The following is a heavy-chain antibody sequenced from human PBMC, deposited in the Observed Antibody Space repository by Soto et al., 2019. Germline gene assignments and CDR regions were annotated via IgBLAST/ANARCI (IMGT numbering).Heavy chain of an antibody. CDR1: VGTFSNYT. CDR2: IIPILGIA. Sequence: QVQLVQSGAEVKKPGSSVKVSCQASVGTFSNYTISWVRQAPGQGLEWMGRIIPILGIANYAQKFQGRVTITADKSTSTAYRELTSLRSEDTAVYYCARVAEMGTVTKGYYYYMDGWGKGTTVTVSS. D-gene: IGHD4-17*01. J-gene: IGHJ6*03. CDR3: ARVAEMGTVTKGYYYYMDG. V-gene: IGHV1-69*02.